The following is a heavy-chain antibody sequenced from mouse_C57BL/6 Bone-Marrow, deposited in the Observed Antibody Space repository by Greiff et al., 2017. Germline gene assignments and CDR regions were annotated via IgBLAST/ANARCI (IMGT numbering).Heavy chain of an antibody. CDR3: ARSVDRGWSSFGG. D-gene: IGHD1-1*02. Sequence: VKLVEPGAELVKPGASVKLSCKASGYTFTSYWMHWVKQRPGQGLEWIGIINPNSGCTNYNQKFKGKATLTVDKSSSTAYMQLSSLTSEDSAVYYCARSVDRGWSSFGGWGKGAMVTVSA. J-gene: IGHJ3*01. CDR1: GYTFTSYW. V-gene: IGHV1-64*01. CDR2: INPNSGCT.